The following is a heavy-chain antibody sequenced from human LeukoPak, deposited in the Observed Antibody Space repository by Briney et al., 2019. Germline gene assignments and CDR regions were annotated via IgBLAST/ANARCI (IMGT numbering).Heavy chain of an antibody. J-gene: IGHJ6*02. CDR3: AREGGPPWDYYYYGMDV. CDR2: INPNSGGT. Sequence: ASVKVSCKASGYTFTGYYMHWVRQAPGQGLEWMGWINPNSGGTNYAQKFQGWVTMTRDTSISTAYMELSRLRSDDTAVYYCAREGGPPWDYYYYGMDVWGQGTTVTVSS. D-gene: IGHD3-16*01. CDR1: GYTFTGYY. V-gene: IGHV1-2*04.